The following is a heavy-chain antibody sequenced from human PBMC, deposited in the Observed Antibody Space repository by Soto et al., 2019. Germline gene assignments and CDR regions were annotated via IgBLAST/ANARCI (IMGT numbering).Heavy chain of an antibody. CDR1: GFTFSSYA. D-gene: IGHD4-17*01. V-gene: IGHV3-23*01. CDR2: ISSSGGST. J-gene: IGHJ4*02. CDR3: AKDLGVYGDYADY. Sequence: EVQLLESGGGLVQPGGSLRLSCAASGFTFSSYAMSWVRQAPGKGLEWVSAISSSGGSTYYADSVKGQFTISRDNSKNTLYLQMNSLRAEDTAVYYCAKDLGVYGDYADYWGQGTLVTVSS.